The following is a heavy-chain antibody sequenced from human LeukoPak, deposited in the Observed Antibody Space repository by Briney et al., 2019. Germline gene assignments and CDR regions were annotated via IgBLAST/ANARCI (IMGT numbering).Heavy chain of an antibody. Sequence: GGSLRLSCAASGFPFRGYYMSWIRQAPGQRLEWVAYISGSGTTTYYADPVMGRLTISRDNARNLVYLQMNSLRVEDTAIYYCARDLAGKGHWGQGTQVTVSS. J-gene: IGHJ4*02. CDR3: ARDLAGKGH. D-gene: IGHD4-23*01. CDR1: GFPFRGYY. V-gene: IGHV3-11*01. CDR2: ISGSGTTT.